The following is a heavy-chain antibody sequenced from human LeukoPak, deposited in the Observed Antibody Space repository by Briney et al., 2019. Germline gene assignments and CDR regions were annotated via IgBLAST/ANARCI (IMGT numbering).Heavy chain of an antibody. Sequence: PGGSLRLSCAASGFTFSDYYMSWIRQAPGKGLEWVSYISSSGSTTYYADSVKGRFTISRDNSKNTLYLQLNSLRAEDTAVYYCAKAGFSSSWSKPDNWFDPWGQGILVTVSS. CDR1: GFTFSDYY. J-gene: IGHJ5*02. V-gene: IGHV3-11*01. CDR2: ISSSGSTT. CDR3: AKAGFSSSWSKPDNWFDP. D-gene: IGHD6-13*01.